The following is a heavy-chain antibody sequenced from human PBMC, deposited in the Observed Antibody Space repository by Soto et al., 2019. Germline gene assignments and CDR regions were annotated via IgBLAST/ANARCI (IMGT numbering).Heavy chain of an antibody. CDR3: ARDSAYDSSGYYQN. J-gene: IGHJ4*02. Sequence: GGSLRLSCAASGFTFSSYAMHWVRQAPGKGLEWVAVISYDGSNKYYADSVKGRFTISRDNSKNTLYLQMNSLRAEDTAVYYCARDSAYDSSGYYQNWGQGTLVTVSS. D-gene: IGHD3-22*01. CDR2: ISYDGSNK. V-gene: IGHV3-30-3*01. CDR1: GFTFSSYA.